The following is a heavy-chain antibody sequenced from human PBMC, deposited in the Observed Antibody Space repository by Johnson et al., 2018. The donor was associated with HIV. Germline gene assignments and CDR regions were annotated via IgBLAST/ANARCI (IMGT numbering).Heavy chain of an antibody. CDR3: AKGRTYYYDSSGSPWDAFDI. Sequence: VQLVESGGGLVQPRGSLRLSCAASGFTFSDCAMSWVRQGPGKGLEWVSAITVSGDNTYYADSVKGRFTISRDNSKNSLYLQMNSLRAEDTALYYCAKGRTYYYDSSGSPWDAFDIWGQGTVVTVSS. V-gene: IGHV3-23*04. CDR2: ITVSGDNT. J-gene: IGHJ3*02. CDR1: GFTFSDCA. D-gene: IGHD3-22*01.